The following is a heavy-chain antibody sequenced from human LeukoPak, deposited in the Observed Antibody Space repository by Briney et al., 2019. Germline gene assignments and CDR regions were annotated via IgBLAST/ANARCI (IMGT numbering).Heavy chain of an antibody. CDR1: GYSFTNYW. J-gene: IGHJ4*02. CDR3: ARRYSGSYLVDY. V-gene: IGHV5-51*01. D-gene: IGHD1-26*01. Sequence: GESLQISCKGSGYSFTNYWIGWVRPMSGKGLEWMGVIYPGDSDTRYRPAFQGQVNISADKSISTTYLQWRSLKASDTAMYYCARRYSGSYLVDYWGQGTLVIVSS. CDR2: IYPGDSDT.